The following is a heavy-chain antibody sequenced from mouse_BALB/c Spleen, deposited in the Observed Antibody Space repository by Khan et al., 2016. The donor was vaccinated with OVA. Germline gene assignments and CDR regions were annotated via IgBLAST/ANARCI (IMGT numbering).Heavy chain of an antibody. J-gene: IGHJ3*01. D-gene: IGHD1-1*01. V-gene: IGHV1-69*02. CDR3: ARSYLYCSSTWFGY. Sequence: QVQLQQPGTELVKPGASVKLSCKASGYTFTSYWMHWVKRRPGQGLEWIGEIDQSDSHTNYNQEFNGKATLTVDKSYNTAYMQLSSLTSEDSAFSYCARSYLYCSSTWFGYWGLGTLVTVSA. CDR1: GYTFTSYW. CDR2: IDQSDSHT.